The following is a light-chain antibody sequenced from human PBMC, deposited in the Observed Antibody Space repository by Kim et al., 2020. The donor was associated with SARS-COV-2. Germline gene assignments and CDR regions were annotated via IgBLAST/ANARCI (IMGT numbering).Light chain of an antibody. CDR1: SLRSYY. J-gene: IGLJ2*01. V-gene: IGLV3-19*01. CDR2: GKN. CDR3: NSRDSNDNVV. Sequence: SYELTQDPAVSVALGQTVRITCQGDSLRSYYATWYQQKPGQAPIVVIYGKNNRPSGIPDRFSGSSSGNTASLTITGTQAGDEAAYYCNSRDSNDNVVFGG.